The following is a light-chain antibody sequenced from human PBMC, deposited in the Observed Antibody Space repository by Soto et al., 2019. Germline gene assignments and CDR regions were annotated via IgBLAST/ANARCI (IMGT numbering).Light chain of an antibody. Sequence: ALTQPASVSGSPGQSITISCTGSSSDIGAYNYVSWFQQYPGKAPKLIISEVSNRPSGVSNRFSGSKSGTAASLTISGLQTEDEADYFCFSFTTDWTHVFGTGTKVTVL. CDR3: FSFTTDWTHV. J-gene: IGLJ1*01. CDR2: EVS. V-gene: IGLV2-14*01. CDR1: SSDIGAYNY.